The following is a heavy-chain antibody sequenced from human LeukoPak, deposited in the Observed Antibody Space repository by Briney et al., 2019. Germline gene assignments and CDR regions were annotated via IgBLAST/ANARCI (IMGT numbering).Heavy chain of an antibody. J-gene: IGHJ4*02. V-gene: IGHV3-11*01. CDR2: ISSSGNVI. CDR3: ARDTEDDDGSTTFDY. CDR1: GFTSSDYY. D-gene: IGHD1-26*01. Sequence: GGSLRLSCAISGFTSSDYYFSWIRQAPGKGLEWISYISSSGNVIYYADSVKGRFTISRDNAKNSLYLQMNSLRVEDTAVYYCARDTEDDDGSTTFDYWGQGTLVTVSS.